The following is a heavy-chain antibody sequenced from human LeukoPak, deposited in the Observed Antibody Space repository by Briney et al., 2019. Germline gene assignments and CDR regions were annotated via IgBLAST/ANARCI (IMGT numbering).Heavy chain of an antibody. CDR3: AKTRPRGSSSWPYYFDY. V-gene: IGHV3-30*02. J-gene: IGHJ4*02. D-gene: IGHD6-13*01. Sequence: GGSLRLSCAASGFTFSSYGMHWVRQAPGKGLEWVAFIRYDGSNKYYADSVKGRFTISRDNSKNTLYLQMNSLRAEDTAVYYCAKTRPRGSSSWPYYFDYWGQGTLVTVSS. CDR2: IRYDGSNK. CDR1: GFTFSSYG.